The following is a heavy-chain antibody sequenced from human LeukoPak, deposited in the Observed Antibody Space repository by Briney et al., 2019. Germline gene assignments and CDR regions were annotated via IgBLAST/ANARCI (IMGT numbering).Heavy chain of an antibody. V-gene: IGHV4-34*01. J-gene: IGHJ4*02. D-gene: IGHD5-18*01. CDR3: ARLIELREFFDY. CDR1: GGSFSGYY. Sequence: PSETLSLTCVVYGGSFSGYYWSWIRQPPGKGLEWIGEINHSGSTNYNPSLKSRVTISVDTSKNQFSLKLSSVTAADTAVYYCARLIELREFFDYWGQGTLVTVSS. CDR2: INHSGST.